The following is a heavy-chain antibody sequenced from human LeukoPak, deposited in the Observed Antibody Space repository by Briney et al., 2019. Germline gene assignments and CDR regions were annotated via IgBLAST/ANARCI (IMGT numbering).Heavy chain of an antibody. CDR3: ARMGNCSGGTCSVWFDP. CDR2: INPNSGAT. J-gene: IGHJ5*02. Sequence: ASVKVSCKASGYTFAGSYIHWVRQAPGQGLEWMGWINPNSGATNYAQNFQGRVSMTRETSINTAYMELSSLRSDDTAVYYCARMGNCSGGTCSVWFDPWGQGTLVTVSS. D-gene: IGHD2-15*01. V-gene: IGHV1-2*02. CDR1: GYTFAGSY.